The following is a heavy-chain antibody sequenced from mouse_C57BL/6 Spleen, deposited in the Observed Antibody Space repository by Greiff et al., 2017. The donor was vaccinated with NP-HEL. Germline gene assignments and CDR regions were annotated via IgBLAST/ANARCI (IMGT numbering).Heavy chain of an antibody. D-gene: IGHD2-1*01. CDR3: AIEGDGNYSWYFDV. CDR2: IHPSDSDT. Sequence: QVQLKQPGAELVKPGASVKVSCKASGYTFTSYWMHWVKQRPGQGLEWIGRIHPSDSDTNYNQKFKGKATLTVDKSSSTAYMQLSSLTSEDSAVYYCAIEGDGNYSWYFDVWGTGTTVTVSS. V-gene: IGHV1-74*01. CDR1: GYTFTSYW. J-gene: IGHJ1*03.